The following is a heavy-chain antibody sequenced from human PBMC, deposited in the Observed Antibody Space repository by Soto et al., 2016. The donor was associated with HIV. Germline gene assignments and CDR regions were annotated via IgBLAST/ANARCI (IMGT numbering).Heavy chain of an antibody. D-gene: IGHD6-19*01. V-gene: IGHV1-18*01. Sequence: QVQLVQSGAEVKKPGTSVKVSCKASGYTFSSYGFSWVRQAPGQGLEYMGWISAYNGNTNYAQNLQGRVTMTTDTSTSTAYMELRSLRSDDTAVYYCARAQGLAVTVTDAFDIWGQGTMVTVSS. J-gene: IGHJ3*02. CDR2: ISAYNGNT. CDR1: GYTFSSYG. CDR3: ARAQGLAVTVTDAFDI.